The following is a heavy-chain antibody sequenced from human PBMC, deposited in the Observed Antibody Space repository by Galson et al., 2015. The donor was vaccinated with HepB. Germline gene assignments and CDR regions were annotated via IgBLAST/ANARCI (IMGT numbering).Heavy chain of an antibody. CDR1: GGSLSGYY. J-gene: IGHJ5*02. CDR3: ASSRYCSGGSCYSGWFDP. Sequence: ETLSLTCAVYGGSLSGYYWSWIRQPPGKGLEWIGEINHSGSTNYNPSLKSRVTISVDTSKNQFSLKLSSVTAADTAVYYCASSRYCSGGSCYSGWFDPWGQGALVTVSS. V-gene: IGHV4-34*01. CDR2: INHSGST. D-gene: IGHD2-15*01.